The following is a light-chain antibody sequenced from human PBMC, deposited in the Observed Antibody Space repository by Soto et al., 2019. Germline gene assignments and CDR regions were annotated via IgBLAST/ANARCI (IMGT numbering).Light chain of an antibody. Sequence: EIVMTQSPATLSVSPGERATLSCRASQRVSSNLAWYHLKPGQAPRLLIYGASTRATGIPARFSGSGSGTEFTLTISSLQSEDFAVYYCQQYNNWPVTFGQGTKVEI. CDR2: GAS. CDR3: QQYNNWPVT. V-gene: IGKV3-15*01. CDR1: QRVSSN. J-gene: IGKJ1*01.